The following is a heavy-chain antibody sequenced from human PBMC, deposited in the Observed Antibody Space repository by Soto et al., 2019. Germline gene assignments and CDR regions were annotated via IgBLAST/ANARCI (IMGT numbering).Heavy chain of an antibody. Sequence: SETLSLTCAVSGGSISTSNWWSWVRQPPGKGLEWIGEVYRTGSTNYNPTLESRVIVSVDKSKNQFSLNLASVTAADTAVYYCTTQGFGFLHGLVDVWGQGTTVTVSS. CDR2: VYRTGST. CDR3: TTQGFGFLHGLVDV. J-gene: IGHJ6*02. V-gene: IGHV4-4*02. D-gene: IGHD3-10*01. CDR1: GGSISTSNW.